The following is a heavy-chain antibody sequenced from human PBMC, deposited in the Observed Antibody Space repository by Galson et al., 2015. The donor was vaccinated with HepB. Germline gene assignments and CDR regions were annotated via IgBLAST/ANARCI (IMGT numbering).Heavy chain of an antibody. Sequence: SVKVSCKASGGTFSSYTISWVRQAPRQGLEWMGRIIPILGIANYAQKFQGRVTITADKSTSTAYMELSSLRSEDTAVYYCARVGGWAAGTANYYYYYGMDVWGQGTLVTVSS. J-gene: IGHJ6*02. D-gene: IGHD6-13*01. CDR3: ARVGGWAAGTANYYYYYGMDV. V-gene: IGHV1-69*02. CDR1: GGTFSSYT. CDR2: IIPILGIA.